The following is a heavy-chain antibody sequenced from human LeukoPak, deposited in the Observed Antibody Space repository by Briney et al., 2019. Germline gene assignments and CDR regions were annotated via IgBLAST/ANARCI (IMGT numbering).Heavy chain of an antibody. V-gene: IGHV1-46*01. Sequence: ASMKVSCKASGYTFTSYYMHWVRQAPGQGLEWMGIINPSGGSTSYSEKFQGRVAMTRDTSTSTVYMELSGLRSEDTAVYYCARGGMGIQLWSFDYWGQGTLVTVSS. J-gene: IGHJ4*02. D-gene: IGHD5-18*01. CDR2: INPSGGST. CDR1: GYTFTSYY. CDR3: ARGGMGIQLWSFDY.